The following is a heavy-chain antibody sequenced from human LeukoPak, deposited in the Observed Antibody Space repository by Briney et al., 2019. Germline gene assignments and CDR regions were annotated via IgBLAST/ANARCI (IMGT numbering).Heavy chain of an antibody. CDR3: ARQRTPSYDRLSGGAFDI. Sequence: ASVKVSCKASGYTFTSYYMHWVRQAPGQGLEWMGIINPSGGSTSYAQKFQGRVTMTRDTSTSTVYMELSSLRSGDTAVYYCARQRTPSYDRLSGGAFDIWGQGTMVTVSS. D-gene: IGHD3-16*02. V-gene: IGHV1-46*01. CDR1: GYTFTSYY. J-gene: IGHJ3*02. CDR2: INPSGGST.